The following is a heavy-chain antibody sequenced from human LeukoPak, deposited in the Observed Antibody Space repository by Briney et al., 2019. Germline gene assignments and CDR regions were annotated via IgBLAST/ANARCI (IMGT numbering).Heavy chain of an antibody. Sequence: GGSLRLSCAASGFAFSNYAMSWVRQAPGKGLEWVSTISDSGSSTYYADSVKGRFTISRDNSKNTLYLQMNSLRVEDTAIHYCAKVPYSDYGSGRPPFMDVWGQGTTVAVSS. CDR1: GFAFSNYA. J-gene: IGHJ6*02. D-gene: IGHD3-10*01. V-gene: IGHV3-23*01. CDR3: AKVPYSDYGSGRPPFMDV. CDR2: ISDSGSST.